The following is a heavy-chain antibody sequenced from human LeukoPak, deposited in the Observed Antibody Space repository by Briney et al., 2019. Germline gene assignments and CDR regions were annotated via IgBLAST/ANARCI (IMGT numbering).Heavy chain of an antibody. J-gene: IGHJ4*02. D-gene: IGHD1-1*01. CDR3: ARGTTHYPPGY. Sequence: NPSETLSLTCTVSGGSISSGGYYWSWIRQHPGKGLEWIGYIYYSGSTYYNPSLKSRVTISVDTSKNQFSLKLSSVTAADTAVYYCARGTTHYPPGYWGQGTLVTVSS. CDR2: IYYSGST. CDR1: GGSISSGGYY. V-gene: IGHV4-31*03.